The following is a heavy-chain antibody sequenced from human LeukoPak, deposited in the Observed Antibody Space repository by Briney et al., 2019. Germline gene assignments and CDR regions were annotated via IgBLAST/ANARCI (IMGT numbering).Heavy chain of an antibody. CDR3: ARGISGSGYYHLDY. Sequence: GGSLRLSCAASGFTFSSYAIHWVRQAPGKGLEWVAVISYDGSNKYYADSVKGRFTISRDNSKNTLYLQMNSLRAEDTAVYYCARGISGSGYYHLDYWGQGTLVTVSS. V-gene: IGHV3-30*04. D-gene: IGHD3-3*01. J-gene: IGHJ4*02. CDR2: ISYDGSNK. CDR1: GFTFSSYA.